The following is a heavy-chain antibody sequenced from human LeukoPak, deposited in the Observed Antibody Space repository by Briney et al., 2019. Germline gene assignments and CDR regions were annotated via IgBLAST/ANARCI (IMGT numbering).Heavy chain of an antibody. Sequence: ASVKVSCKASGYTFTGYYIHWVRQAPGQGLEWMGWINPNSDVTNYAQKFQGRVTMTRDTSISTAYMELSRLRSDDTAMYYCARGIDNWFDPWGQGTLVTVSS. J-gene: IGHJ5*02. V-gene: IGHV1-2*02. CDR3: ARGIDNWFDP. D-gene: IGHD3-16*01. CDR1: GYTFTGYY. CDR2: INPNSDVT.